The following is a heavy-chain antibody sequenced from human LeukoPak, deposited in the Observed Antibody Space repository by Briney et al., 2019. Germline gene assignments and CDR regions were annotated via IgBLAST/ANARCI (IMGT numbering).Heavy chain of an antibody. CDR2: VYSGGST. CDR1: GVTVSTNH. CDR3: ASDSGGLDY. D-gene: IGHD4-23*01. V-gene: IGHV3-66*01. Sequence: GGSLRLSCAVSGVTVSTNHLSSVRQAPGKGLEWVSIVYSGGSTYYADSVKGRFTISRDNSKNTLYLQMNSLRAGDTAVCYCASDSGGLDYWGQGTLVTVSS. J-gene: IGHJ4*02.